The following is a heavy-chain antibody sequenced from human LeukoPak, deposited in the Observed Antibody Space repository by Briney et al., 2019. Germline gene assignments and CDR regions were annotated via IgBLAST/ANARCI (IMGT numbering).Heavy chain of an antibody. Sequence: GASVKVSCQASRYSFAKYGISWGRHAPGQGLEWMWWICAYSGDANYAQMFQGRVTMTTVTSTTTAYMELRSLRSDDTAVYYCARDPGYRPAAFDIWGQGTVVTVS. J-gene: IGHJ3*02. CDR3: ARDPGYRPAAFDI. V-gene: IGHV1-18*01. D-gene: IGHD5-18*01. CDR1: RYSFAKYG. CDR2: ICAYSGDA.